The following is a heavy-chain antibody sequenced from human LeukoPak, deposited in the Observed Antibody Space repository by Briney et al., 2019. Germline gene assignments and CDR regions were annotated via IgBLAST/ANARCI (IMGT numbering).Heavy chain of an antibody. CDR2: IYYSGST. CDR1: GVSISSGDYY. J-gene: IGHJ3*02. Sequence: SETLSLTCTVSGVSISSGDYYWSWIRQPPGKGLEWIGYIYYSGSTYYNPSLKSRVTISVDTSKNQFSLKLSSVTAADTAVYYCARTYYYDSTIPWGFDIWGQGTMVTVSS. D-gene: IGHD3-22*01. CDR3: ARTYYYDSTIPWGFDI. V-gene: IGHV4-30-4*01.